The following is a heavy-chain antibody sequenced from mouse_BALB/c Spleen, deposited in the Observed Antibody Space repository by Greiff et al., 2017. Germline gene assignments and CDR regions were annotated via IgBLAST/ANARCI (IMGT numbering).Heavy chain of an antibody. V-gene: IGHV6-6*02. Sequence: EVMLVESGGGLVQPGGSMKLSCAASGFTFSNYWMNWVRQSPEKGLEWVAEIRLKSNNYATHYAESVKGRFTISRDDSKISVYLQMNNLRAEDTGMYYCSLRCLLTYFDYWGQGTTLTVSA. CDR1: GFTFSNYW. D-gene: IGHD2-3*01. J-gene: IGHJ2*01. CDR3: SLRCLLTYFDY. CDR2: IRLKSNNYAT.